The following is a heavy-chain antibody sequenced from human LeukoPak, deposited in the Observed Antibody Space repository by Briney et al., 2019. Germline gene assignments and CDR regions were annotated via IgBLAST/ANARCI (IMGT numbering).Heavy chain of an antibody. CDR2: INTNTGNP. CDR3: ARERDPLLWFGELLTFDY. D-gene: IGHD3-10*01. Sequence: ASVKVSCKASGYTFTNYAMNWVRQAPGQGLEWMGWINTNTGNPTYAQGFTGRFVFSLDTSVSTAYLQISSLKAEDTAVYYCARERDPLLWFGELLTFDYWGQGTLVTVSS. V-gene: IGHV7-4-1*02. CDR1: GYTFTNYA. J-gene: IGHJ4*02.